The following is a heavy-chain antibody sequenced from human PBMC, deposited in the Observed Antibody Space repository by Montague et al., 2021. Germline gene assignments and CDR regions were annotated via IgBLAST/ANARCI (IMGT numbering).Heavy chain of an antibody. CDR1: GDFISSYTW. D-gene: IGHD6-13*01. Sequence: SETLSLTCAVSGDFISSYTWWSWVRQPPGKGLEWIGEIFHSGSANYNPSLRSRITISVDKSKNEFSLHLNSATPADTAVYYCARHGDDEWQQMAFWGQGTLVVVSS. V-gene: IGHV4-4*02. CDR2: IFHSGSA. CDR3: ARHGDDEWQQMAF. J-gene: IGHJ4*02.